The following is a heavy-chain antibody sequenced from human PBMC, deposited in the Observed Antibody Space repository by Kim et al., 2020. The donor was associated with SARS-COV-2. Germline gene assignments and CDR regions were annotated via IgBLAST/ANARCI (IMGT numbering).Heavy chain of an antibody. CDR1: GGSISKSFNY. CDR2: VYHSGST. CDR3: ARLPHYSSGYVDY. V-gene: IGHV4-39*01. D-gene: IGHD3-22*01. J-gene: IGHJ4*02. Sequence: SETLSLTCTVSGGSISKSFNYWGWIRQPPGKGLDWIGSVYHSGSTYANPSLKSRVVISVDTSKNPFYLKLISVTAADTAVYYCARLPHYSSGYVDYWGQGILVTASS.